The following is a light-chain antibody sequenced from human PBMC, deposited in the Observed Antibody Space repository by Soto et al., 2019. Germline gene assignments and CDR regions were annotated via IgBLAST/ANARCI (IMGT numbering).Light chain of an antibody. CDR1: QGIGSY. J-gene: IGKJ4*01. CDR2: AAS. V-gene: IGKV1-8*01. CDR3: QQYYSYPLT. Sequence: AIRMTQSPSSLSASTGDRVTITCRASQGIGSYLAWYQQKPGKAPKLLIYAASTLQSGVPSRFSGSGSWTDSTLTISCLQSEDFATYYRQQYYSYPLTFGGGTKVDIK.